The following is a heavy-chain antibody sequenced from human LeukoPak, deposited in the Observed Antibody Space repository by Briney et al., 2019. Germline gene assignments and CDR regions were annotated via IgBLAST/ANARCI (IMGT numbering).Heavy chain of an antibody. CDR2: ISSSGSYI. D-gene: IGHD1-26*01. J-gene: IGHJ4*02. CDR3: ARERFQGSYSPGY. CDR1: GFTFSSYS. V-gene: IGHV3-21*01. Sequence: GGSLRLSCAASGFTFSSYSMNWVRQAPGKGLEWVSSISSSGSYIYYADSVKGRFTISRDNAKNSLYLQMNSLRAEDTAVYYCARERFQGSYSPGYWGQGTLVTVSS.